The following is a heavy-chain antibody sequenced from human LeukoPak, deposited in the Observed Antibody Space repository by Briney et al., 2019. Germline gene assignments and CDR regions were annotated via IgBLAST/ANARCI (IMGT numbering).Heavy chain of an antibody. CDR1: GGSISSYY. CDR2: IYYSGST. CDR3: ARGTTEGSYSSSWYSY. D-gene: IGHD6-13*01. V-gene: IGHV4-59*01. Sequence: SETLSLTCTVSGGSISSYYWSWIRQPPGKGLEWIGYIYYSGSTNYNPSLKSRVTISVDTSKNQFSLKLSSVTAADTAVYYCARGTTEGSYSSSWYSYWGQGTLVTVSS. J-gene: IGHJ4*02.